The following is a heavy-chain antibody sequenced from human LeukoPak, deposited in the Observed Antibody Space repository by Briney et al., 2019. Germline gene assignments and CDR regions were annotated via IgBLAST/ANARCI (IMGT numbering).Heavy chain of an antibody. D-gene: IGHD4-17*01. V-gene: IGHV3-23*01. CDR2: ISISGGVT. Sequence: GGSLRLSCAASGFTVSSNYMSWVRQAPGKGLEWVSGISISGGVTYYADSVKGRFTISRDNSKSTVYLQMTSLRAEDTAVYYCAKGGIYGDFGTFWGQGTLVAVSP. J-gene: IGHJ4*02. CDR1: GFTVSSNY. CDR3: AKGGIYGDFGTF.